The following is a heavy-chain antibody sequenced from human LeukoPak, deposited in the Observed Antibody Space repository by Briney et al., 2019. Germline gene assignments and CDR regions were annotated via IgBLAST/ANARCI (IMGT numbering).Heavy chain of an antibody. CDR2: ISWNSGNI. J-gene: IGHJ4*02. V-gene: IGHV3-9*01. CDR3: AKDTRGYSYGSYFDY. CDR1: GFSFDDYA. Sequence: GRSLRLSCAASGFSFDDYAMHWVRHAPGKGLEWVSGISWNSGNIGYADSVKGRFTISRDNAKNSLYLQMNSLRADDTALYYCAKDTRGYSYGSYFDYWGQGTLVTVSS. D-gene: IGHD5-18*01.